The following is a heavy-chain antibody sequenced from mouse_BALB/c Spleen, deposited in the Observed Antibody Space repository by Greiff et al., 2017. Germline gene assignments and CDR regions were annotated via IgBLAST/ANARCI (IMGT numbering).Heavy chain of an antibody. V-gene: IGHV2-2*02. CDR3: ARSCPRRGNNYAMDY. Sequence: VKLMESGPGLVQPSQCLSISCTASGFSLTSYGVHWVRQSPGKGLEWLGVIWIGGSTDYNAAFISRLSISKDNSKSQVFFIMNSLQTTDTAIYYCARSCPRRGNNYAMDYWGQGTTVTVSS. J-gene: IGHJ4*01. D-gene: IGHD5-2*01. CDR2: IWIGGST. CDR1: GFSLTSYG.